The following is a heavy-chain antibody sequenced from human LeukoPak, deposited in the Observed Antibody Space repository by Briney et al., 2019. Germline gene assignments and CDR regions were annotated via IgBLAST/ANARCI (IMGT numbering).Heavy chain of an antibody. CDR1: GGSISNNNW. D-gene: IGHD3-22*01. CDR3: ARAEGGSYYDSSGYQRPFDY. CDR2: IHHSGIS. V-gene: IGHV4-4*02. Sequence: SETLSLTCAVSGGSISNNNWWSWVRQPPGKGLEWLGEIHHSGISNYNPSLNSRVTISVDKSKNQLSLKLSSVTAADTAVYYCARAEGGSYYDSSGYQRPFDYWGQGTLVTVSS. J-gene: IGHJ4*02.